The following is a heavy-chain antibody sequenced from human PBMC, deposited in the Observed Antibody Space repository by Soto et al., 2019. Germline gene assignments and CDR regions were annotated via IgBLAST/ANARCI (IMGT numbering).Heavy chain of an antibody. Sequence: PGGSLRLSCAASGFTFSSYEMNWVRQAPGKGLEWVSYISSSGSTLYYSDSVKGRFTISRDNAKNSLYLQMNSMRAEDTAVYYCARVRHLGYSSSWYEGGAHYYYYGMDVWGQGTTVTVSS. V-gene: IGHV3-48*03. D-gene: IGHD6-13*01. CDR2: ISSSGSTL. CDR3: ARVRHLGYSSSWYEGGAHYYYYGMDV. J-gene: IGHJ6*02. CDR1: GFTFSSYE.